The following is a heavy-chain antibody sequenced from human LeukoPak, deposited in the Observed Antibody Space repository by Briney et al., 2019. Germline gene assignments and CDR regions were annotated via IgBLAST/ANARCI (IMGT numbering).Heavy chain of an antibody. CDR2: INTNTGNP. Sequence: ASVKVSCKASGYTFTNSYMHWVRQAPGQGLEWMGWINTNTGNPTYAQGFTGRLVFSLDTSVSTAYLQISSLKAEDTAVYYCARDLAMVVAANSAWGYWGQGTLVTVSS. J-gene: IGHJ4*02. CDR3: ARDLAMVVAANSAWGY. D-gene: IGHD2-15*01. V-gene: IGHV7-4-1*02. CDR1: GYTFTNSY.